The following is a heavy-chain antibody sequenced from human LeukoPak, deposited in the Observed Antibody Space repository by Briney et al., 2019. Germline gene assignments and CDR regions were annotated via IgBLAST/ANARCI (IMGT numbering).Heavy chain of an antibody. CDR1: GGSISSYY. Sequence: SETLSLTCTVSGGSISSYYWSWIRQPPGKGLEWIGYIYYSGSTNYNPSLKSRVTISVDTSKNQFSLKLSSVTAADTAVYYCAGRTTGYISGWLDYWGQGTLVTVSS. J-gene: IGHJ4*02. D-gene: IGHD6-19*01. CDR2: IYYSGST. CDR3: AGRTTGYISGWLDY. V-gene: IGHV4-59*01.